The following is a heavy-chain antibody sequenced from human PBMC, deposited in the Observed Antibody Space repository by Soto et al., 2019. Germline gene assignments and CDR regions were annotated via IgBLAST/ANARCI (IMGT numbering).Heavy chain of an antibody. D-gene: IGHD2-8*01. Sequence: SETLSLTCTVSGGSVTNSSYYWGWIRQSPGKGLEWIGSVYYRGRSYSKSSVKSRVTISVDTSKNRFSLSLNSVTASDTAVYFCVSQRTNVPTQAYFDYWGPGARVTVSS. CDR2: VYYRGRS. J-gene: IGHJ4*02. CDR1: GGSVTNSSYY. V-gene: IGHV4-39*01. CDR3: VSQRTNVPTQAYFDY.